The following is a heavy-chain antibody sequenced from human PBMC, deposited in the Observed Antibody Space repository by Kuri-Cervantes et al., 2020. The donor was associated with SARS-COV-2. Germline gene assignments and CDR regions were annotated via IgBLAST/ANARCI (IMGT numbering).Heavy chain of an antibody. D-gene: IGHD2-2*01. V-gene: IGHV4-59*12. J-gene: IGHJ6*02. CDR2: IYYSGST. CDR1: GGSISSYY. CDR3: ARGQYCSSTSCYATYYYYYYGMDV. Sequence: ESLKISCTVSGGSISSYYWSWIRQPPGKGLEWIGYIYYSGSTNYNPSLKSRVTISVDKSKNQFSLKLSSVTAADTAVYYCARGQYCSSTSCYATYYYYYYGMDVWGQGTTVTVSS.